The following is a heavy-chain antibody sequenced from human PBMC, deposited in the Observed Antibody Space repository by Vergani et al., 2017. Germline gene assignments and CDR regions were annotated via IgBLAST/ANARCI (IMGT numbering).Heavy chain of an antibody. CDR3: AREGGSSSWYYDYYMDV. V-gene: IGHV3-20*04. CDR2: INWNGGST. D-gene: IGHD6-13*01. CDR1: GFTFDDYG. Sequence: EVQLVESGGGVVRPGWSLRLSCAASGFTFDDYGMSWVRQAPGKGLEWVSGINWNGGSTGYADSVKGRFTISRDNAKNSLYLQMNSLRAEDTALYYCAREGGSSSWYYDYYMDVWGKGTTVTVSS. J-gene: IGHJ6*03.